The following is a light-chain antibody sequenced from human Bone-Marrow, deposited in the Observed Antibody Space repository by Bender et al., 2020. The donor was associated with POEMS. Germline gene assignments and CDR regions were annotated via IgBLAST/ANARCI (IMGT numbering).Light chain of an antibody. J-gene: IGLJ1*01. Sequence: QSALTQPASVSGSPGQWITISCTGTSSDVGDSNYVSWYHHHPGIAPKLLIYDVTDRPSGVSNRFSGSKSGNTASLTISGLQADDEGDYYCFLYRSGSLGVFGIGTKVTVL. CDR1: SSDVGDSNY. CDR2: DVT. CDR3: FLYRSGSLGV. V-gene: IGLV2-14*03.